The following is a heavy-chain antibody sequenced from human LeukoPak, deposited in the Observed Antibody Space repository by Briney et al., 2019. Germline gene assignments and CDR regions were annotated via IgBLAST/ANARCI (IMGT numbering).Heavy chain of an antibody. V-gene: IGHV1-2*02. J-gene: IGHJ4*02. D-gene: IGHD5-12*01. CDR2: INPNSGGT. CDR1: GFTFTGYY. Sequence: ASVKVFCKASGFTFTGYYMHWVRQAPGQGLEWMGWINPNSGGTNYAQKFQGRVTMTRDTSISTAYMELSRLRSDDTAVSYCARGTGGVATINVIDYWGQGTLVTVSS. CDR3: ARGTGGVATINVIDY.